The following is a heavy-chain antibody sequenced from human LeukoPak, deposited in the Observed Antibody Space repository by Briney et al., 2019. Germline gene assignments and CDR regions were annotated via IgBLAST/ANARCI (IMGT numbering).Heavy chain of an antibody. CDR2: IYSSGST. CDR1: GGSISNCF. CDR3: ARRPTGDPKFDY. D-gene: IGHD7-27*01. Sequence: PSETLSLTCSVSGGSISNCFWTWIRQPPGKGLEWIGYIYSSGSTYYNPSLKSRVTISVDTSKNRFSLKLSTVTAADTAVYYCARRPTGDPKFDYWGQGTLVTVSS. J-gene: IGHJ4*02. V-gene: IGHV4-59*08.